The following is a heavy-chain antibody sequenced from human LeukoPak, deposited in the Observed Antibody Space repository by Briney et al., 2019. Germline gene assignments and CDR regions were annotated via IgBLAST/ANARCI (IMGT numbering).Heavy chain of an antibody. V-gene: IGHV3-74*03. D-gene: IGHD5-12*01. CDR3: AREGRVTGYDFDS. CDR1: GFTLSTYW. Sequence: LSGGSLRLSCAASGFTLSTYWMHWVRQAPGKGLVWVSRINTDGSSITYADSVKGRFTISRDNAKNTLYLQMNSLRVEDTAVFYCAREGRVTGYDFDSWGQGTLVTVSS. CDR2: INTDGSSI. J-gene: IGHJ4*02.